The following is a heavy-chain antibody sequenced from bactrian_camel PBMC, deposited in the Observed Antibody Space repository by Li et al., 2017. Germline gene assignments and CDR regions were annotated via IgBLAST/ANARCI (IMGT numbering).Heavy chain of an antibody. CDR1: GFSFNSYG. Sequence: VQLVESGGGLVQPGGSLRLSCAASGFSFNSYGMSWVRQAPGKGLEWVSGINSAGGSTYIADSVKGRFTISRDNAKNTLHLQMNSLKPEDTATYFCAASGRGLRAVASLSETHFGHWGRGTQVTVS. CDR2: INSAGGST. CDR3: AASGRGLRAVASLSETHFGH. J-gene: IGHJ6*01. V-gene: IGHV3S40*01.